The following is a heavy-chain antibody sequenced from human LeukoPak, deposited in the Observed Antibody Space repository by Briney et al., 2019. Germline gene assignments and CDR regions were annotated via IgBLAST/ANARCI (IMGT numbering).Heavy chain of an antibody. V-gene: IGHV3-30*03. CDR3: ARGPRGLYYFDY. J-gene: IGHJ4*02. CDR1: GFTFSSYS. CDR2: ISYDGSSK. Sequence: GGSLRLSCAASGFTFSSYSMNWVRQAPGKGLEWVAVISYDGSSKYYADSVKGRFTISRDSSKNTLFLQMNSLRPEDTTVYYCARGPRGLYYFDYWGQGTLVTVSS. D-gene: IGHD2-8*01.